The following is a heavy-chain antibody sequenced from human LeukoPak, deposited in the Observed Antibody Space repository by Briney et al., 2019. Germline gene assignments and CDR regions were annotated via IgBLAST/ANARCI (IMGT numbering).Heavy chain of an antibody. CDR2: IYYSGST. V-gene: IGHV4-31*03. CDR3: ARDPWAARRGYGMDV. Sequence: SETPSLTCTVSGGSISSGGYYWSWIRQHPGKGLEWIGYIYYSGSTYYNPSLKSRVTISVDTSKNQFSLKLSSVTAADTAVYYCARDPWAARRGYGMDVWGQGTTVTVSS. D-gene: IGHD6-6*01. CDR1: GGSISSGGYY. J-gene: IGHJ6*02.